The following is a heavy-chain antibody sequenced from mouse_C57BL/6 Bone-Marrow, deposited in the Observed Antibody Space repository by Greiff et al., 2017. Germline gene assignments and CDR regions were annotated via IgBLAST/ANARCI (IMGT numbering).Heavy chain of an antibody. J-gene: IGHJ2*01. D-gene: IGHD4-1*02. V-gene: IGHV1-81*01. Sequence: QVQLKESGAELARPGASVKLSCKASGYTFTSYGISWVKQRTGQGLEWIGEIYPRSGNTYYNEKFKGKATLTADKSSSTAYMELRSLTSEDSAVYFCASQLGLYFDYWGQGTTLTVSS. CDR2: IYPRSGNT. CDR3: ASQLGLYFDY. CDR1: GYTFTSYG.